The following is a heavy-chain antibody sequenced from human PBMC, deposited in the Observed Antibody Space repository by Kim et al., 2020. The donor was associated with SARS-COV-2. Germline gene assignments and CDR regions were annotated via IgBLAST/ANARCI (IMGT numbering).Heavy chain of an antibody. V-gene: IGHV1-2*02. Sequence: SVKVSCKASGYIFTGYYIHWVRQAPGQGLEWVGWINPNIGATNYAQKFQGRVTLTKDTSTNTAFMELSSLTSDYTAVYYCARGHGLDMRFFDVLAERGYVLDLWGEVTMFTVS. CDR1: GYIFTGYY. CDR3: ARGHGLDMRFFDVLAERGYVLDL. D-gene: IGHD3-9*01. CDR2: INPNIGAT. J-gene: IGHJ3*01.